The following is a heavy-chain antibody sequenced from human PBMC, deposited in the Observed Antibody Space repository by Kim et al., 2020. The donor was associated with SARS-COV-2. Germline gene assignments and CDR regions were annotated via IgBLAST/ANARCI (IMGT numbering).Heavy chain of an antibody. CDR2: ITHIGST. CDR3: ARGLRRGSGSYYNSNWFDP. V-gene: IGHV4-34*01. Sequence: SETLSLTCAVYGGSFSGYYWSWIRQPPGKGLEWIGEITHIGSTHYPPSLKSRVTISVDTYTNQFSLKLSSVTAADTAVYYCARGLRRGSGSYYNSNWFDPWGEGTLVTGSS. D-gene: IGHD3-10*01. J-gene: IGHJ5*02. CDR1: GGSFSGYY.